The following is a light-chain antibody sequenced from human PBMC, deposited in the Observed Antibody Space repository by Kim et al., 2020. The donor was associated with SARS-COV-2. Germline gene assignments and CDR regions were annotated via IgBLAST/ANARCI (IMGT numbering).Light chain of an antibody. Sequence: ENVLTQSPGTLSLSPWERATLSCRASQSVSSNFLAWYQQKAGQAPRLVIYSVSSRASGIPDRFSGSGSGSDFTLTISTLEPEDFTVYYCQQYTTSPWTFGQGTKVEIK. CDR1: QSVSSNF. CDR3: QQYTTSPWT. V-gene: IGKV3-20*01. J-gene: IGKJ1*01. CDR2: SVS.